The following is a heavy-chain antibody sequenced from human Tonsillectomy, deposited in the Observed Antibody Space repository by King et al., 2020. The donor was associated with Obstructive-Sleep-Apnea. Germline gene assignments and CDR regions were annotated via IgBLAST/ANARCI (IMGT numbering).Heavy chain of an antibody. Sequence: VQLVESGGGVVQPGRSLRLSCAASGYTISNYDMHWVRQAPGKGLEWVAIILYDGSNTYYADSVKGRFTISRDNSKNTLYLQMNSLRSEDTAVYYCASPDGSGSHPPYYDYWGQGTLVTVSS. CDR1: GYTISNYD. CDR3: ASPDGSGSHPPYYDY. V-gene: IGHV3-30*03. J-gene: IGHJ4*02. CDR2: ILYDGSNT. D-gene: IGHD3-10*01.